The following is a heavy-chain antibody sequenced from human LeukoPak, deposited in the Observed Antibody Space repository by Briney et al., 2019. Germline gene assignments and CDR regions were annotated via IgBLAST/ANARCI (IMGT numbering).Heavy chain of an antibody. CDR2: IKQDGSDK. Sequence: GDSLRLSCAASGFTFTKYWMTWVRQAPGKGLEWVGSIKQDGSDKNYMDSVKGRFTISRDNTKNSVYLQMSSLRAEDTAVYYCAREVWGPEYWGQGTLVTVSS. V-gene: IGHV3-7*01. CDR3: AREVWGPEY. J-gene: IGHJ4*02. CDR1: GFTFTKYW. D-gene: IGHD1-14*01.